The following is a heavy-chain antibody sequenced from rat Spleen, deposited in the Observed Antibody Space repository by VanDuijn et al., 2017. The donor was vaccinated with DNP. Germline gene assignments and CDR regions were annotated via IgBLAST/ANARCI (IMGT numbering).Heavy chain of an antibody. Sequence: EVQVVETGGGVVQPGRSLKLSCVASGFTFSSYWMYWIRQAPGKGLESVASINTDGGSTYYPDSVKGRFTISRDNAENTVYLQMNSLRSEDTATYYCAKRYYGYYYAMDAWGQGTSVTVSS. CDR2: INTDGGST. CDR3: AKRYYGYYYAMDA. D-gene: IGHD1-6*01. J-gene: IGHJ4*01. CDR1: GFTFSSYW. V-gene: IGHV5-58*01.